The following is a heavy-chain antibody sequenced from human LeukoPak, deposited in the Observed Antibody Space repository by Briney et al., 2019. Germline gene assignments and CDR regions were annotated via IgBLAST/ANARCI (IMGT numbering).Heavy chain of an antibody. CDR1: GFTFISYS. CDR2: IGSSSSYI. D-gene: IGHD2-2*01. V-gene: IGHV3-21*01. J-gene: IGHJ6*03. CDR3: AREFADIVVVPGYYYYYMDV. Sequence: GGSLRLSCAASGFTFISYSMNWVRQAPGKGLERVSSIGSSSSYIYYADSVKGQFTISGDNAKNSLYLQMNSLRAEHTAMYYCAREFADIVVVPGYYYYYMDVWGKGTTVTVSS.